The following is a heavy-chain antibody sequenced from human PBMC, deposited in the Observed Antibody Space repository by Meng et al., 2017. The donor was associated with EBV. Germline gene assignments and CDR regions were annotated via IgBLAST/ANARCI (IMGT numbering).Heavy chain of an antibody. CDR3: ARGLAYGDYGVDY. Sequence: VQLVQSGSELKKPGAFAKVSGKAFGYSLSTFAMNWVRQAPGQGLEWMGWINTDTGYATYAQGFRGRFVFSLETSVSTAYLQINSLKAADTAMYYCARGLAYGDYGVDYWGQGTLFTVSS. CDR2: INTDTGYA. CDR1: GYSLSTFA. J-gene: IGHJ4*02. V-gene: IGHV7-4-1*02. D-gene: IGHD2-21*01.